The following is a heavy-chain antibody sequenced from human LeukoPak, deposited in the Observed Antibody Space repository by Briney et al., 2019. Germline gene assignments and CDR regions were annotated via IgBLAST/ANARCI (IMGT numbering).Heavy chain of an antibody. V-gene: IGHV3-23*01. J-gene: IGHJ4*02. CDR3: AKGIVGATMADY. Sequence: GGSLRLSCAASGFTFSSYPMSWVRQAPGKGLEWVSALSDSGAATYYADSVKGRFTISKDNSKNTLYLHMNSLRAEDTAIYYCAKGIVGATMADYWGQGTLVTVSS. CDR2: LSDSGAAT. D-gene: IGHD1-26*01. CDR1: GFTFSSYP.